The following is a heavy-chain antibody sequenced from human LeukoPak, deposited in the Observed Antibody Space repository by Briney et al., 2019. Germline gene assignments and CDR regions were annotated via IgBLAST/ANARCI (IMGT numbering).Heavy chain of an antibody. CDR2: ISSSSGTI. CDR3: ARGEVGATDYFDY. V-gene: IGHV3-48*03. J-gene: IGHJ4*02. D-gene: IGHD1-26*01. Sequence: GGSLRLSCAASGFIFSSYEMNWVRQAPGKGLEWLSYISSSSGTIYYADSVKGRFTASQDNAKSSLYLQMSSLRAEDTAVYYCARGEVGATDYFDYWGQGTLVTVSS. CDR1: GFIFSSYE.